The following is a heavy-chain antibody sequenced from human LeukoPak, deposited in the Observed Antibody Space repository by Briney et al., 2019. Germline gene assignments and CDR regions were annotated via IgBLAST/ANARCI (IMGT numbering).Heavy chain of an antibody. CDR3: VKDLFIATTGRTNLDF. CDR1: GFTFSSYF. V-gene: IGHV3-64D*09. Sequence: QPGGSLRLSRSASGFTFSSYFMHWVRQAPGKGLEYVSAISSNGDSTYYADSVKGRFTISRDNSKNTLYLQMSSLRVEDTAVYYCVKDLFIATTGRTNLDFWGQGNLVTVSS. D-gene: IGHD6-13*01. CDR2: ISSNGDST. J-gene: IGHJ4*02.